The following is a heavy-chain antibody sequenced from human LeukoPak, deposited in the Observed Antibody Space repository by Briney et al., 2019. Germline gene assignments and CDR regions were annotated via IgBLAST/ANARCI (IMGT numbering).Heavy chain of an antibody. Sequence: GASVKVSCKASGYTFTSYAMHWVRQAPGQRLEWMGWINAGNGNTKYSQKFQGRVTITRDTSASTAYMELSSLRSEDTAVYYCARERVGLSPLERHYYGMDVWGQGTTVTVSS. CDR3: ARERVGLSPLERHYYGMDV. D-gene: IGHD1-26*01. V-gene: IGHV1-3*01. CDR1: GYTFTSYA. J-gene: IGHJ6*02. CDR2: INAGNGNT.